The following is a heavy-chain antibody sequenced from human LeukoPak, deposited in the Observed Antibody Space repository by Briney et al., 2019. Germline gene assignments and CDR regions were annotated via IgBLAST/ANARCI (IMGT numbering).Heavy chain of an antibody. Sequence: PSETLSLTRTVSGGSISSDYWSWIRQPPGKGLEWIGYLYYNGVTNYNPSLESRVTISVDTSKKQFSLKLSSVTAADTAVYYCARHNCTWHCGFDPWGQGTLVTVSS. CDR3: ARHNCTWHCGFDP. J-gene: IGHJ5*02. CDR1: GGSISSDY. V-gene: IGHV4-59*08. D-gene: IGHD1-20*01. CDR2: LYYNGVT.